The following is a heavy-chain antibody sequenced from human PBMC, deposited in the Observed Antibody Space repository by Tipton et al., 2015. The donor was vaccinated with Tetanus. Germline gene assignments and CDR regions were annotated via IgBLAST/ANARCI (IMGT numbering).Heavy chain of an antibody. CDR1: GGSISSNY. Sequence: TLSLTCTVSGGSISSNYWSWIRQPAGKGLEWIGRIYTSGSTNYNPSLKSRVTISVDTSKNQFSLKLSSVTAADTAVYYCARNTVAGTVTFDYWGQGTLVTVSS. CDR3: ARNTVAGTVTFDY. V-gene: IGHV4-4*07. D-gene: IGHD6-19*01. J-gene: IGHJ4*02. CDR2: IYTSGST.